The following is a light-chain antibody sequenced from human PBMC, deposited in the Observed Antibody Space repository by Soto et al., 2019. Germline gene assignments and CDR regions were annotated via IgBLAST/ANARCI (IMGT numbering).Light chain of an antibody. CDR3: QQYYSWWT. CDR2: GAS. Sequence: EIVMTQSPGTLSVSPGERATLSCRASQSVGSNLAWYQQKPGQPPRLLIYGASTRATGFPARFSGSGSGTEFALSISSLQSEDSAVYYCQQYYSWWTFGQGTKVDIK. CDR1: QSVGSN. J-gene: IGKJ1*01. V-gene: IGKV3-15*01.